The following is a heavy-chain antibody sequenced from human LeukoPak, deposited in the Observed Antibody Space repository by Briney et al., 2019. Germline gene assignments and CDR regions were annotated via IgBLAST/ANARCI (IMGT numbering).Heavy chain of an antibody. CDR2: IYYSGST. V-gene: IGHV4-59*12. CDR3: ARRGIAAAGDPYYYYYGMDV. Sequence: SETLSLTCTVSGGSISSYYWSWIRQPPGKGLEWIGYIYYSGSTNYNPSLKSRVTMSVDTSKNQFSLKLSSVTAADTAVYYCARRGIAAAGDPYYYYYGMDVWGQGTTVTVSS. J-gene: IGHJ6*02. D-gene: IGHD6-13*01. CDR1: GGSISSYY.